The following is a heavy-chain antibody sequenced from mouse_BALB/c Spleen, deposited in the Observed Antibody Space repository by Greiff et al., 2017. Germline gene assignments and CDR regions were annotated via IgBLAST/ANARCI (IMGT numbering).Heavy chain of an antibody. Sequence: QVQLQQPGADLVKPGASLKISCKASGYTFTSYNMSWVRQTPGQGLEWIAAIYPGNGDTSYNQKFKGKATLTADKAYSTDYMQLSSLTSEDSAVYYCAREGISNYGYLDDWGEGTTVTVSS. CDR3: AREGISNYGYLDD. CDR2: IYPGNGDT. D-gene: IGHD2-5*01. J-gene: IGHJ1*01. CDR1: GYTFTSYN. V-gene: IGHV1-12*01.